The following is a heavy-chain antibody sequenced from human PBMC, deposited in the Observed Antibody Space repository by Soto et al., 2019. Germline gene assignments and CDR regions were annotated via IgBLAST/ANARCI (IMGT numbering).Heavy chain of an antibody. V-gene: IGHV3-30-3*01. CDR2: ISYDGSNK. D-gene: IGHD3-3*01. Sequence: VQLVESGGGVVQPGRSLRLSCAASGFTFSSYAMHWVRQAPGKGLEWVAVISYDGSNKYYADSVKGRFTISRDNSKNTLYLQMNSLRAEDTAVYYCARDLRAKNYDFWSGYPSYYYYGMDVWGQGTTVTVSS. CDR3: ARDLRAKNYDFWSGYPSYYYYGMDV. CDR1: GFTFSSYA. J-gene: IGHJ6*02.